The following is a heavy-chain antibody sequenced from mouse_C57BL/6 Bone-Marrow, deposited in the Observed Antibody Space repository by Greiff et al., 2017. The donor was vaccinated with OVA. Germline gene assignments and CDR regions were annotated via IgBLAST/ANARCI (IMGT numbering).Heavy chain of an antibody. D-gene: IGHD1-1*01. CDR3: ARKLYYGSSYGFAY. J-gene: IGHJ3*01. CDR1: GYTFTDYY. CDR2: INPNNGGT. V-gene: IGHV1-26*01. Sequence: VQLQQSGPELVKPGASVKISCKASGYTFTDYYMNWVKQSHGKSLEWIGDINPNNGGTSYNQKFKGKATLTVDKSSSTAYMELRSLTSEDSAVYYCARKLYYGSSYGFAYWGQGTLVTVSA.